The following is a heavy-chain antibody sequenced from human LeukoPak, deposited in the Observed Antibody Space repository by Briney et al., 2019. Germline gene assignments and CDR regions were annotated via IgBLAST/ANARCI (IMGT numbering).Heavy chain of an antibody. CDR1: DGPFSGYY. CDR3: AREGNVLVVTQKKKKPFDL. J-gene: IGHJ4*02. Sequence: SETLSLTCAVPDGPFSGYYWSWIRQAPGKGLEWIGEINHTGRTVYNQSLKSRVAISVDTSKKQFSLKVTSVTAADTGVYYCAREGNVLVVTQKKKKPFDLWGQGTLVIVSS. D-gene: IGHD2-21*02. V-gene: IGHV4-34*01. CDR2: INHTGRT.